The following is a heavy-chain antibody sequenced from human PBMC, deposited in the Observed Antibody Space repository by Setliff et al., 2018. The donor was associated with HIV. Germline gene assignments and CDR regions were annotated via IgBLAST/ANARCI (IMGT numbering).Heavy chain of an antibody. J-gene: IGHJ4*02. CDR1: GYTFTRHY. CDR3: ARESRDIVATSPLDY. V-gene: IGHV1-2*06. CDR2: INPNSGGT. Sequence: ASVKVSCKASGYTFTRHYLHWVRLAPGQGLEWMGRINPNSGGTKYAQKFQGRVTMTRDTSISTAYMELSRLISDDTAVYYCARESRDIVATSPLDYWGQGTLVTVSS. D-gene: IGHD5-12*01.